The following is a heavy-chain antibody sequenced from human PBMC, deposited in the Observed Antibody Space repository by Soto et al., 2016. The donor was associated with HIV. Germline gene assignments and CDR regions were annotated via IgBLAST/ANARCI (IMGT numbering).Heavy chain of an antibody. CDR2: ISGSGGST. Sequence: EVQLLESAGGLIQPGGSLRLSCAASGFTFSSYAMSWVRQAPGKGLEWVSAISGSGGSTYYADSVKGRFTISRDNSKNTLYLQMNTLRAEDTAVYYCAKDRVLRPHNFGPRSVIDSWGQGTLVTVSS. CDR1: GFTFSSYA. V-gene: IGHV3-23*01. D-gene: IGHD4-17*01. J-gene: IGHJ4*02. CDR3: AKDRVLRPHNFGPRSVIDS.